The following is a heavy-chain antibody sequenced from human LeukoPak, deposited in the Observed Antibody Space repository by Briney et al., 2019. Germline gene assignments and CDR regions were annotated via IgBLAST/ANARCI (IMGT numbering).Heavy chain of an antibody. CDR1: SGSISIYY. J-gene: IGHJ4*02. V-gene: IGHV4-59*01. Sequence: SETLSLTCTVSSGSISIYYWSWIRQPPGKGLEWVGYIYYSGSANYNPSLKSRVTISVDTSKNQFSLKLSSVTAAGTAVYYCAKFSSSWSYFDYWGQGTLVTVSS. D-gene: IGHD6-13*01. CDR3: AKFSSSWSYFDY. CDR2: IYYSGSA.